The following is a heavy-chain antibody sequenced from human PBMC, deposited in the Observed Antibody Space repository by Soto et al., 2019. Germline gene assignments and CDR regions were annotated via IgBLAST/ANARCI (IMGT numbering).Heavy chain of an antibody. Sequence: QVQLVESGGGVVQPGRSLRLSCAASGFTFSSYGMHWVRQAPGKGLEWVAVIWYDGSNKYYADSVKGRFTISRDNSKNTLYLQMNSLRAEDTAVYYCAREKGVTIFGVVISPGYYYYYGMDVWGQGTTVTVSS. CDR3: AREKGVTIFGVVISPGYYYYYGMDV. V-gene: IGHV3-33*01. CDR2: IWYDGSNK. J-gene: IGHJ6*02. D-gene: IGHD3-3*01. CDR1: GFTFSSYG.